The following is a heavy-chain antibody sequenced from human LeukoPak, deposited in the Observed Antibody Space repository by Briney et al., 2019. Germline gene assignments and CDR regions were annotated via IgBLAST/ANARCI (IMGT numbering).Heavy chain of an antibody. CDR2: TFYPGRT. D-gene: IGHD3/OR15-3a*01. J-gene: IGHJ3*01. V-gene: IGHV4-39*01. Sequence: SETLSLTCTVSGDSIISNIYWWDWVRLPPGKGLEWIGATFYPGRTFYSPSLKSRVTISVDTSKNQFSLDLSSATAADTAVYYCARRRHNFDFYDVWGQGTRVTVSS. CDR3: ARRRHNFDFYDV. CDR1: GDSIISNIYW.